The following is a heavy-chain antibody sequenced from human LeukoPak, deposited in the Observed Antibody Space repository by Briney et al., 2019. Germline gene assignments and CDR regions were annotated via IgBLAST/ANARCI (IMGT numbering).Heavy chain of an antibody. CDR3: TRVQAGRSGLMDV. D-gene: IGHD2-8*02. Sequence: GGTLRLSCAASGFSLSGYWMHWVRQIPGKGLMWVARIGSDGSGTTYADPVKGRFTISRDNSKNTLYLQMNSLRDEDAAVYHCTRVQAGRSGLMDVWGRGTTVTVSS. V-gene: IGHV3-74*03. CDR2: IGSDGSGT. CDR1: GFSLSGYW. J-gene: IGHJ6*02.